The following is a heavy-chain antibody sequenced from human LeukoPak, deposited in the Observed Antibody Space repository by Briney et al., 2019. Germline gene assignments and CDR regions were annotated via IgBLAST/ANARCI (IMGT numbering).Heavy chain of an antibody. D-gene: IGHD2-21*02. V-gene: IGHV3-30*02. CDR2: IRKDGNDE. Sequence: GGSLRLSCAASGFTFNAYAIHWVRQAPCKGLEWVAFIRKDGNDEKYADSVKGRFTISRDNSKNMVYLQMNNLQTEDTSIYYCAKDRGDYPPYFDHWGQGTLVTVSS. J-gene: IGHJ4*02. CDR1: GFTFNAYA. CDR3: AKDRGDYPPYFDH.